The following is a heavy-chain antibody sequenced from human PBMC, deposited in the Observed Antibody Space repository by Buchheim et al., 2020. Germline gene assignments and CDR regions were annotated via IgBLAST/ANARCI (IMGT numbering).Heavy chain of an antibody. CDR1: GFTFSNAW. V-gene: IGHV3-15*01. J-gene: IGHJ6*02. D-gene: IGHD1-1*01. CDR3: TTTGVTYYYDMDV. Sequence: EVQLVESGGGLVKPGGSLRLSSAASGFTFSNAWMSWVRQAPGKGLEWVGLIKSKPDCGTTDYAAPVTGRFTISRDDSKNTLYLQMSSLKTEDTAVYYCTTTGVTYYYDMDVWGQGTT. CDR2: IKSKPDCGTT.